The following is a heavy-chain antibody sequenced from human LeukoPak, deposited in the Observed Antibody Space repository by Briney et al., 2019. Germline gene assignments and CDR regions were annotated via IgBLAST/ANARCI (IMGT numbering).Heavy chain of an antibody. CDR3: ARSSGWYSFDY. J-gene: IGHJ4*02. D-gene: IGHD6-19*01. Sequence: SETLSLTCTVSGGSISSSSYYWGWIRQPPGKGLEWIGSIYYSGSTYYNPSLKSRVTISVDTSKNQFSLKLSSVTAADTAVYYCARSSGWYSFDYWGQGTLVTVSS. V-gene: IGHV4-39*07. CDR2: IYYSGST. CDR1: GGSISSSSYY.